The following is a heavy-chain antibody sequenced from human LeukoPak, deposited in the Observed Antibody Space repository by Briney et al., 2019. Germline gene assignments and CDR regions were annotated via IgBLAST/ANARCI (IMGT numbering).Heavy chain of an antibody. D-gene: IGHD5-24*01. CDR3: ARSGPKRDGYNLDY. CDR1: GGSISGYY. Sequence: SESLSLTCTVSGGSISGYYWSWVRQPPGQGLEWVGYIYYTGATYYNPSLKSRVTISVDTSKNQFSLKLNSVTAADTAVYYCARSGPKRDGYNLDYWGQGTLVTVSS. J-gene: IGHJ4*02. V-gene: IGHV4-59*08. CDR2: IYYTGAT.